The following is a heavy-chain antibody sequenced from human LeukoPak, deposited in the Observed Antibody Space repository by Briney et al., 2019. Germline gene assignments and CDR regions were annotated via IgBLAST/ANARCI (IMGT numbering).Heavy chain of an antibody. J-gene: IGHJ4*02. CDR1: GFTFSSYA. CDR3: ARVPRPYGDLPFDY. D-gene: IGHD4-17*01. Sequence: GGSLRLSCAASGFTFSSYAMSWVRQAPGKGLEWVSAISGSGGSTYYADSVKGRFTISRDNSKNTLYLQMNSLRAEDTAVYYCARVPRPYGDLPFDYWGQGTLVTVSS. CDR2: ISGSGGST. V-gene: IGHV3-23*01.